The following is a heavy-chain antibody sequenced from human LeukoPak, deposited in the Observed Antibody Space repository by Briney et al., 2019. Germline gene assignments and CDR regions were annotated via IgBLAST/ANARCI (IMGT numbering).Heavy chain of an antibody. Sequence: SETLSLTCTVSGASIKGYYWSWIRQPAGKRLEWIGRIYTSGDTDYNPSLKSRVTMSVDTSKNQFSLKLTSVTAADTAVYYCANSPGDYVWGSYQNWFDPWGQGTLVTVSS. V-gene: IGHV4-4*07. CDR3: ANSPGDYVWGSYQNWFDP. CDR1: GASIKGYY. CDR2: IYTSGDT. D-gene: IGHD3-16*01. J-gene: IGHJ5*02.